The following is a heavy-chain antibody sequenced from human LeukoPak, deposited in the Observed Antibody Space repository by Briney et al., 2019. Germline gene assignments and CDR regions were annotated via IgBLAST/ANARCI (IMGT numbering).Heavy chain of an antibody. D-gene: IGHD1-7*01. J-gene: IGHJ4*02. CDR3: ARDRAERNWTYHTLFDS. CDR2: IYGDERSR. V-gene: IGHV3-74*01. CDR1: GFTFGDYW. Sequence: GGSLRLSCEVSGFTFGDYWMHWVRQPPGKGLVWVSRIYGDERSRAYADSVKGRFTISRDNSKNTLYLQMNSLRVEDTGTYYCARDRAERNWTYHTLFDSWGQGTPVIVSS.